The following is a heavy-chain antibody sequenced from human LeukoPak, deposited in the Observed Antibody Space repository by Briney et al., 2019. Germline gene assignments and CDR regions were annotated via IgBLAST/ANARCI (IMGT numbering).Heavy chain of an antibody. CDR2: ISSASSVI. J-gene: IGHJ4*02. D-gene: IGHD3-22*01. Sequence: AGGSLRLSCAASGFTFSNYNIAWVRQAPGTGLEWLSYISSASSVIYYADSVQGRFTISRDNAKNSLYLQMNSLRAEDTAVYYCAKLAQDYYDSSGYYPDYWGQGTLVTVSS. V-gene: IGHV3-48*01. CDR3: AKLAQDYYDSSGYYPDY. CDR1: GFTFSNYN.